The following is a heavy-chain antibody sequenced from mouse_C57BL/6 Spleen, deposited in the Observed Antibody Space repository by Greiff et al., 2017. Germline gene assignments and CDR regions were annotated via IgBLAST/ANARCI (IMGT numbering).Heavy chain of an antibody. CDR1: GYTFTNYW. J-gene: IGHJ2*01. D-gene: IGHD1-1*01. CDR3: ARLTTVPNPYLDY. Sequence: VQLQQSGAELVRPGTSVKMSCKASGYTFTNYWIGWAKQRPGHGLEWIGDIYPGGGYTNYNEKFKGKATLTADKSSSTAYMQFSSLTSEDSAIYYCARLTTVPNPYLDYWGQGTTLTVSS. CDR2: IYPGGGYT. V-gene: IGHV1-63*01.